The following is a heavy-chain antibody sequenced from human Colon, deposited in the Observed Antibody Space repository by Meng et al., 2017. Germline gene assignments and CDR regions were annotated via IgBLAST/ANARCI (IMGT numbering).Heavy chain of an antibody. J-gene: IGHJ5*02. V-gene: IGHV3-23*04. Sequence: VQLVEAGGGFGRPGGSLRLSWAASGFTFSRYAMSWVRQALGKGLEWVSAISDSDGRTYYADSVKGRFTISRDDAKNTLYLQMDSLRAEDTAMYYCAKAIPDSGLAPWGQGTLVTVSS. CDR1: GFTFSRYA. CDR2: ISDSDGRT. CDR3: AKAIPDSGLAP. D-gene: IGHD6-25*01.